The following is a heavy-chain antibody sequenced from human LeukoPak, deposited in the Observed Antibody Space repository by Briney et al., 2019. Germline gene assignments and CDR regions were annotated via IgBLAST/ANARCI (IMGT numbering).Heavy chain of an antibody. CDR3: AREGSSWYDFVY. D-gene: IGHD6-13*01. CDR1: GFTFTGYY. CDR2: INPNSGGT. Sequence: ASLKVSCMASGFTFTGYYMHWVRQAPGQGLEWMSWINPNSGGTNYAQTVQGRVTISRDTSNSTPYLQLSRLRSDDTAVYYCAREGSSWYDFVYWGQGTLVTVSS. J-gene: IGHJ4*02. V-gene: IGHV1-2*02.